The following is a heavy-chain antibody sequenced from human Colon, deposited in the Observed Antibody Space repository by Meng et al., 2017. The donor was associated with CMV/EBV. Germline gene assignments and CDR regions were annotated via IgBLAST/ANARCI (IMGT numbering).Heavy chain of an antibody. V-gene: IGHV3-21*01. J-gene: IGHJ6*02. D-gene: IGHD3-22*01. CDR1: GFTFSSYW. CDR3: ARDQAGYYYYDSSGYHTRYYYGMDV. CDR2: ISSSSSYI. Sequence: GESLKISCAASGFTFSSYWMSWVRQAPGKGLEWVSSISSSSSYIYYADSVKGRFTISRDNAKNSLYLQMNSLRAEDTAVYYCARDQAGYYYYDSSGYHTRYYYGMDVWGQGTTVTVSS.